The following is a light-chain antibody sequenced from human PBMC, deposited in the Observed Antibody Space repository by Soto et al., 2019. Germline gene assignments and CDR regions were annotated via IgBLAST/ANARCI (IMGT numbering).Light chain of an antibody. V-gene: IGKV1-5*03. CDR3: QQYYRYPWT. J-gene: IGKJ1*01. CDR2: KAS. Sequence: QMTQSPSTLSASVGDRVTITCRAAQGISDSLAWYQHQPGKAPKLLIYKASSLQGGVPSRFSGSGSGTDFTLTISSLQSDDFATYFCQQYYRYPWTFGQGTKVEV. CDR1: QGISDS.